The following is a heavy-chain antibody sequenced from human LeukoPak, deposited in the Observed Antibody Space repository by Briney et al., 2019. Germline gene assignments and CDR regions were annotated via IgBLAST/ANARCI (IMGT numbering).Heavy chain of an antibody. Sequence: ASVKVSCKASGYTFTGYYMHWVRQAPGQGLEWMGWINPNSGGTNYAQKFQGRVTMTRDTSISTAYMELSRLRSDDTAVYYCARFARRVGATTAFDYWGQGTLVIVSS. CDR1: GYTFTGYY. CDR2: INPNSGGT. D-gene: IGHD1-26*01. CDR3: ARFARRVGATTAFDY. J-gene: IGHJ4*02. V-gene: IGHV1-2*02.